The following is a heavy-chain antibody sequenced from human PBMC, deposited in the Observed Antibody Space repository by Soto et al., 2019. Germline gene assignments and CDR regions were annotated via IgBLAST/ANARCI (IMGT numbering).Heavy chain of an antibody. CDR3: TRSFGDYASFDA. D-gene: IGHD4-17*01. Sequence: EVQLVESGGGLLQPGRFLRLSCAASGFSFEDYAMHWVRQAPGKGLEWVSSISWNSVRKAYADSVKGRFTISRDNAKNSLYLQMDSLRAEDTAFYYRTRSFGDYASFDAWGQGSLVTVSS. CDR1: GFSFEDYA. CDR2: ISWNSVRK. V-gene: IGHV3-9*01. J-gene: IGHJ5*02.